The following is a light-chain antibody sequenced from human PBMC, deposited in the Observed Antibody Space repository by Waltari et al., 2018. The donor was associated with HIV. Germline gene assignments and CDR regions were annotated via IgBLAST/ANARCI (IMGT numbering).Light chain of an antibody. Sequence: QSALTQPASVSGSPGQSITISCTGTSSDVGGYNYVSWSQQHPGKAPKLMIYEVSNRPSGVSNRFSGSKSGNTASLTISGLQAEDEADYYCSSYTTSSSTLPFGGGTKLTVL. CDR1: SSDVGGYNY. CDR2: EVS. J-gene: IGLJ2*01. V-gene: IGLV2-14*01. CDR3: SSYTTSSSTLP.